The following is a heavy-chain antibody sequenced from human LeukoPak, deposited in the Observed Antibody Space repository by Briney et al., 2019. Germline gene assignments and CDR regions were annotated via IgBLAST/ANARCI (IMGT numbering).Heavy chain of an antibody. Sequence: GGSLRPSCAASGFTFSSYSTNWVRQAPGKGLEWVSFISSSSSPIYYADSVKGRFTISRDNAKNSVYLQMNSLRDEDTAVYYCARGGLEWLSYWGQGTLVTVSS. J-gene: IGHJ4*02. D-gene: IGHD6-19*01. CDR3: ARGGLEWLSY. V-gene: IGHV3-48*02. CDR1: GFTFSSYS. CDR2: ISSSSSPI.